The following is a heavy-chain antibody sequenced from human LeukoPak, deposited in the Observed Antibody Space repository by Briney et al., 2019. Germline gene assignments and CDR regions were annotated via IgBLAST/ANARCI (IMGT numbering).Heavy chain of an antibody. V-gene: IGHV4-59*08. J-gene: IGHJ4*02. D-gene: IGHD1-26*01. Sequence: SETLSLTCTVSGGSISSYYWSWIRQPPGKGLEWIGYIYYSGSTNYNPSLKSRVTISVDTSKNQFSLKLSSVTAADTAVYYCARGWGLPPYFDCWGQGTLVTVSS. CDR1: GGSISSYY. CDR2: IYYSGST. CDR3: ARGWGLPPYFDC.